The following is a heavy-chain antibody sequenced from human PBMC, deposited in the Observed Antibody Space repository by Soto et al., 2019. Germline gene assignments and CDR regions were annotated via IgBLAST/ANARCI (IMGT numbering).Heavy chain of an antibody. V-gene: IGHV1-18*01. CDR3: ARALGYSGYAGMDV. J-gene: IGHJ6*02. D-gene: IGHD5-12*01. CDR1: GYTFTIYG. Sequence: QVQLVQSGGEVKKPGASVKVSCKASGYTFTIYGINWVRHAPGQGLEWMGWISPDNGNTNYAQKLQGRVTMTTDTSTSTAYMELMSLRSDDTAVYFCARALGYSGYAGMDVWGQGTTVTVSS. CDR2: ISPDNGNT.